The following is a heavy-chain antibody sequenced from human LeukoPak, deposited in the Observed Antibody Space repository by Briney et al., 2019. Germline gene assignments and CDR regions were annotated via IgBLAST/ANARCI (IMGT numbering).Heavy chain of an antibody. CDR3: AKDPHPYGDSVGGYHFDY. CDR1: GFTFTDYA. V-gene: IGHV3-23*01. Sequence: GGSLRLSCAASGFTFTDYAMNWVRQAPGKGLEWVSGISYGGDNTYYADSVKGRFTISRDNPRNTLNLALNSLRAEDTAVYYCAKDPHPYGDSVGGYHFDYWGQGTLATVSS. D-gene: IGHD4-17*01. J-gene: IGHJ4*02. CDR2: ISYGGDNT.